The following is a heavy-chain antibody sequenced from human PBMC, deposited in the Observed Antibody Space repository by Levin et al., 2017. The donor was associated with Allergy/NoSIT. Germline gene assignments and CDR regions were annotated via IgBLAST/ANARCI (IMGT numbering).Heavy chain of an antibody. CDR1: GFTLSSYW. Sequence: HSGGSLRLSCAASGFTLSSYWMHWVRQAPGKGLMWVSRLKSDGSSPSYADSVKGRFTISRDSAKNTLYLQMNSLGAEDTAVYYCARDRGGAYYYMDVWGKGTTVTVSS. CDR3: ARDRGGAYYYMDV. D-gene: IGHD3-16*01. CDR2: LKSDGSSP. J-gene: IGHJ6*03. V-gene: IGHV3-74*01.